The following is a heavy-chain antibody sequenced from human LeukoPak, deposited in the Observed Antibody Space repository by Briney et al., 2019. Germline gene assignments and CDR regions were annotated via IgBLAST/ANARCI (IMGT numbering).Heavy chain of an antibody. V-gene: IGHV4-31*03. CDR3: ARHQNYYGSGSYPDY. Sequence: SQTLSLTCTVSGGSISSGGYYWSWIRQHPGKGLEWIGYIYYSGSTNYNPSLNSRVAISVDTSKNQFSLKLSSVTAADTAVYYCARHQNYYGSGSYPDYWGQGTLVTVSS. J-gene: IGHJ4*02. CDR2: IYYSGST. D-gene: IGHD3-10*01. CDR1: GGSISSGGYY.